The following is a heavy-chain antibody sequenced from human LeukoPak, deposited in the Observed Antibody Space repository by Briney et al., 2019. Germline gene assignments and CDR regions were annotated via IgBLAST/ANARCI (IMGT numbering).Heavy chain of an antibody. CDR3: ARDRSGYSYARY. J-gene: IGHJ4*02. CDR1: GYTFTSHG. D-gene: IGHD5-18*01. V-gene: IGHV1-18*04. CDR2: ISANNGNR. Sequence: GASVKVSCKAPGYTFTSHGITWVRQAPGQGLEWMGWISANNGNRKYAQKFQGRVTMTTDTSTSTAYLELRSPRSDDTAVYYCARDRSGYSYARYWGQGTLVTVSS.